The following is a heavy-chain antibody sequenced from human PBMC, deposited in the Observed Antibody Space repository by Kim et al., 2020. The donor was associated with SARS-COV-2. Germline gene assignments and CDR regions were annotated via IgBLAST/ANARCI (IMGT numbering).Heavy chain of an antibody. D-gene: IGHD3-22*01. V-gene: IGHV3-49*04. CDR3: TRGTYYYDSSGYYSYYYYYSMDV. Sequence: GGSLRLSCTASGFTFGDYAMSWVRQAPGKGLEWVGFIRSKAYGGTTEYAASVKGRFTISRDDSKSIAYLQMNSLKTEDTAVYYCTRGTYYYDSSGYYSYYYYYSMDVWGQGTTVTVSS. J-gene: IGHJ6*02. CDR2: IRSKAYGGTT. CDR1: GFTFGDYA.